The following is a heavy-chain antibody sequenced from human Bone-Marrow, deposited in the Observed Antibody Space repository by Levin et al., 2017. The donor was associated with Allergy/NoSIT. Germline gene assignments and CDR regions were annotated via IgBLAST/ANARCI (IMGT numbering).Heavy chain of an antibody. CDR3: ARDQEWVVLYYVDW. CDR2: MTYDGSSE. J-gene: IGHJ4*02. CDR1: GFTFSTYP. D-gene: IGHD6-19*01. Sequence: GGSLRLSCAASGFTFSTYPMHWVRLAPGKGLEWVALMTYDGSSEYYADSVKGRFTVSRDNSKNTLYLQMNSLRVEDTAVYYCARDQEWVVLYYVDWWGQGSLVTVSS. V-gene: IGHV3-30-3*01.